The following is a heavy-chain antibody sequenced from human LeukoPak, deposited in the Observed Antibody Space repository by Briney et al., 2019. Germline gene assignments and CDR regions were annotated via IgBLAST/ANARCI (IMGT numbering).Heavy chain of an antibody. D-gene: IGHD6-13*01. Sequence: VQPGGSLRLSCAASGFTFSSYAMSWVRQAPGKGLEWVSAISGSGGSTYYADSVKGRFTISRDNSKNTLYLQMNSLRAEDTAVYYCAKKGIAAAGTGNWFDSWGQGTLVTVSS. CDR2: ISGSGGST. J-gene: IGHJ5*01. CDR1: GFTFSSYA. V-gene: IGHV3-23*01. CDR3: AKKGIAAAGTGNWFDS.